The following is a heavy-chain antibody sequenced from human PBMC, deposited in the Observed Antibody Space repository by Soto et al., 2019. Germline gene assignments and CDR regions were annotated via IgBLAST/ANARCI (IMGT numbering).Heavy chain of an antibody. V-gene: IGHV4-39*01. CDR1: GGSISSSSYY. CDR3: ATIVEYQLPYLDY. J-gene: IGHJ4*02. CDR2: IYYSGST. Sequence: PSETLSLTCTVSGGSISSSSYYWGWIRQPPGKGLEWIGSIYYSGSTYYNPSLKSRVTISVDTSKNQFSLKLSSVTAADTAVYYCATIVEYQLPYLDYWGQGTLVTVSS. D-gene: IGHD2-2*01.